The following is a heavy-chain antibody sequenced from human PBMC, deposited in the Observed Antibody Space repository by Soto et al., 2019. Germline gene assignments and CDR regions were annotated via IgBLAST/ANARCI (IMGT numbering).Heavy chain of an antibody. CDR1: GFTVSINY. J-gene: IGHJ6*02. V-gene: IGHV3-66*01. D-gene: IGHD3-3*01. Sequence: GGSLRLSFAASGFTVSINYMSWVRQAPGKGLEWVSVIYSGGSTYYADSVKGRFTISRDNSKNTLYLQMNSLRAEDTAVYYCARDRPALRFLDQRYYGMDVWGQGTTVTVSS. CDR3: ARDRPALRFLDQRYYGMDV. CDR2: IYSGGST.